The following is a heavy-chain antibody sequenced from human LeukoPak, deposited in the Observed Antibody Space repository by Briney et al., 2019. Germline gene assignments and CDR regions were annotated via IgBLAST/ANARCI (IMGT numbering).Heavy chain of an antibody. Sequence: GGSLRLSCTASGFTFGDYAMSWVRQAPGKGLEWVGLIRSKAYGGTTEYAASVKGRFTISRDDSKSIAYLQMNSLKTEDTAVYYCTRASYCSSTSCYVLDYWGQGTLVTVSS. CDR2: IRSKAYGGTT. D-gene: IGHD2-2*01. CDR1: GFTFGDYA. V-gene: IGHV3-49*04. CDR3: TRASYCSSTSCYVLDY. J-gene: IGHJ4*02.